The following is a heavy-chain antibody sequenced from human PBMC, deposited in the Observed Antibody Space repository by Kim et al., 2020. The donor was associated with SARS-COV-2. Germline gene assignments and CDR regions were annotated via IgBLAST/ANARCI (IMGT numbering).Heavy chain of an antibody. Sequence: YYSDSVKGLFTISRENAKNSLYLQMNSLRAGDTAVYYCARESRAKGAFDIWGQGTIVTVSS. D-gene: IGHD2-15*01. J-gene: IGHJ3*02. V-gene: IGHV3-13*01. CDR3: ARESRAKGAFDI.